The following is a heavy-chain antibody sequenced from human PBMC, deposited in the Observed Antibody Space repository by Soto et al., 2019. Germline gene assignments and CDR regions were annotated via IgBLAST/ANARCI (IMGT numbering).Heavy chain of an antibody. V-gene: IGHV2-5*02. Sequence: QITLKESGPTLVKPTQTLTLTCTFSGFSLSTSGVGVGWIRQPPGKALEWLALIYWDDDKRYSPSLKSRLTIAKDTSKNQVVLTMTNMDPVDTATYYCAHRSTVTYAFDIWGQGTMVTVSS. D-gene: IGHD4-17*01. CDR2: IYWDDDK. CDR3: AHRSTVTYAFDI. CDR1: GFSLSTSGVG. J-gene: IGHJ3*02.